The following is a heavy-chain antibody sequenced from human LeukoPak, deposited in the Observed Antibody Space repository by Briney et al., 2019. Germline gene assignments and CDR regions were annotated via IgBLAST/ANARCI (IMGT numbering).Heavy chain of an antibody. CDR2: IKEDGSER. CDR1: GFTFRSYC. J-gene: IGHJ4*02. V-gene: IGHV3-7*01. CDR3: ARGMTTFSY. D-gene: IGHD4-17*01. Sequence: GGSLRLSCAASGFTFRSYCMSWVRQAPGKGLEWVASIKEDGSERYYVDSVKGRFTISRDNAKNSLYLQMNSLRAEDTAVYYCARGMTTFSYWGQGTLVTVSS.